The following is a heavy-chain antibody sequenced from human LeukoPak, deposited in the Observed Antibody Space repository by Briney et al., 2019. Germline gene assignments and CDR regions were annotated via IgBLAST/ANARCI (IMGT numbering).Heavy chain of an antibody. D-gene: IGHD2-2*01. V-gene: IGHV3-48*01. CDR2: ISSSSSTI. Sequence: GGSLRLSCAASGFTFSSYSMNWVRQAPGKGLGWVSYISSSSSTIYYADSVKGRFTISRDNAKNSLYLQMNSLRAEDTAVYYCAGDPGGWYCSSTSCYYYWGQGTLVTVSS. J-gene: IGHJ4*02. CDR1: GFTFSSYS. CDR3: AGDPGGWYCSSTSCYYY.